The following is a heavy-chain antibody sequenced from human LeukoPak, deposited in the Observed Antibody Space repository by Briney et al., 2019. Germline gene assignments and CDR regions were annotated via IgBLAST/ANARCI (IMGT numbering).Heavy chain of an antibody. J-gene: IGHJ5*02. V-gene: IGHV6-1*01. CDR2: TYFRSEWHT. D-gene: IGHD1-26*01. CDR1: VDSLSNKNGA. CDR3: ASGWALS. Sequence: SQTLSLTRAVSVDSLSNKNGAWNWIRQSPSRGLEWLGRTYFRSEWHTDYAVSVKGRIAITADTSKNQFSLQLASVTPEDTAVYYCASGWALSWGQGSLVAV.